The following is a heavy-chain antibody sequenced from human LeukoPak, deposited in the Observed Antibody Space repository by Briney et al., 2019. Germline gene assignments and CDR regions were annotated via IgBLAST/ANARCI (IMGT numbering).Heavy chain of an antibody. J-gene: IGHJ4*02. CDR1: RFTFSSYS. CDR3: TTRSPARYCSDGACYSSADY. D-gene: IGHD2-15*01. Sequence: PGGSLRLSCAASRFTFSSYSMNWVRQAPGKGLEWVGHIRSKADGGTPDYIAPVKGRFTISRDDSKDTLYLQMNSLNTEDTAMYYCTTRSPARYCSDGACYSSADYWGQGTLVTVSS. V-gene: IGHV3-15*07. CDR2: IRSKADGGTP.